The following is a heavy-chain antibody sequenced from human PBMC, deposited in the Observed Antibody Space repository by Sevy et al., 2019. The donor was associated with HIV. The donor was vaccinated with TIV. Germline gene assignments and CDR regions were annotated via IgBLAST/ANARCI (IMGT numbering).Heavy chain of an antibody. CDR2: IWYDGSNK. CDR3: ARDGGGLGY. CDR1: GFTFSSYG. J-gene: IGHJ4*02. Sequence: GGSLRLSCAASGFTFSSYGMHWVRQPPGKGVEWVAVIWYDGSNKYYADSVKGRFTISRDNSKNTLYLQMNSLRAEDTAVYYCARDGGGLGYWGQGTLVTVSS. V-gene: IGHV3-33*01. D-gene: IGHD2-15*01.